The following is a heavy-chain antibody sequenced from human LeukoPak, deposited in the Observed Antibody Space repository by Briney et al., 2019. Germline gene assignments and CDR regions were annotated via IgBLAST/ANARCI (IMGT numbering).Heavy chain of an antibody. V-gene: IGHV4-59*01. J-gene: IGHJ3*02. CDR3: ARRQLLSSEDAFDI. CDR2: IYYTGSA. D-gene: IGHD2-2*01. CDR1: GGSISSYY. Sequence: SETLSLTCTASGGSISSYYWSWIRQPPGKGLEWIGYIYYTGSANYKPSLKSLFTISVDTSKNQFSLKLSSVTAADTAVYYCARRQLLSSEDAFDIWGQGTMVTVSS.